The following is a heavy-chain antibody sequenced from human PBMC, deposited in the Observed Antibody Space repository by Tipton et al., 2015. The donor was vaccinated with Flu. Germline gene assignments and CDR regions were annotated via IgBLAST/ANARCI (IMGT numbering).Heavy chain of an antibody. CDR2: ICHSGST. CDR1: GDSIGSGYC. CDR3: ARHTGDSVRGVIDY. V-gene: IGHV4-38-2*01. J-gene: IGHJ4*02. D-gene: IGHD3-10*02. Sequence: TLSLTCSVSGDSIGSGYCWGWIRQPPGKGLEWIGNICHSGSTYDNPSLKMRVTKSVDRSKNQFSLKLSSVTAADTAVYYCARHTGDSVRGVIDYWGQGTLVTVSS.